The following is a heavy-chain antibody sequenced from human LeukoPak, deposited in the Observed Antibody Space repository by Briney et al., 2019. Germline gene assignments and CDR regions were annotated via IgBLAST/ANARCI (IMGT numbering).Heavy chain of an antibody. Sequence: PGGSLRLSCAASGFTFSSYGMNWVRQAPGKGLEWVSYISSSSSTIYYADSVKGRFTISRDNAQNSLYLQMNSLRAEDTAVYYCARDPGLSYFDYWGQGTLVTVSS. V-gene: IGHV3-48*01. CDR2: ISSSSSTI. CDR3: ARDPGLSYFDY. CDR1: GFTFSSYG. J-gene: IGHJ4*02. D-gene: IGHD3-9*01.